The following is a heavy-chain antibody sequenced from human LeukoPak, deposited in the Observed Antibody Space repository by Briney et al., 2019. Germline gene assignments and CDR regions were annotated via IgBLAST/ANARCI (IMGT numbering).Heavy chain of an antibody. CDR1: GFTFGDYA. D-gene: IGHD6-13*01. CDR2: IRSKAYGGTT. V-gene: IGHV3-49*03. Sequence: GGSLRLSCTASGFTFGDYAMSWFRQAPGKGLEWVGFIRSKAYGGTTEYAASVKGRFTISRDDSKSIAYLQMNSLKTEDTAVYYCTRDGEYSSSWNYSALTYYYYCYMDVWGKGTTVIISS. J-gene: IGHJ6*03. CDR3: TRDGEYSSSWNYSALTYYYYCYMDV.